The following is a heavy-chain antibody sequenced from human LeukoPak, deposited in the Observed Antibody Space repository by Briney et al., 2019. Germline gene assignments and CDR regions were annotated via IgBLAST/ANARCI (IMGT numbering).Heavy chain of an antibody. V-gene: IGHV3-64*01. J-gene: IGHJ4*02. CDR3: ARERRDGYKSVDY. D-gene: IGHD5-24*01. CDR1: GFTFSSYG. Sequence: GGSLRLSCAASGFTFSSYGMHWVRQAPGQGLEYVSAISSNGVSTYYANSVKGRFTISGDNSKNTLYLQMGSLRTEDMAFYYCARERRDGYKSVDYWGQGTLVTVSS. CDR2: ISSNGVST.